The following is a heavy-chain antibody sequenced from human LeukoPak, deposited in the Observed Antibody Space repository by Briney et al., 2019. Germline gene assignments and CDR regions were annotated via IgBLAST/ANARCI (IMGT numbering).Heavy chain of an antibody. Sequence: GGSLRLSCAASGFTFSSYWMHWVRQAPGKGLEWVSAISGSGGSTYYADSVKGRFTISRDNSKNTLYLQMNSLRAEDTAVYYCAKDGVAGTHDFDYWGQGTLVTVSS. CDR1: GFTFSSYW. CDR3: AKDGVAGTHDFDY. D-gene: IGHD6-19*01. CDR2: ISGSGGST. J-gene: IGHJ4*02. V-gene: IGHV3-23*01.